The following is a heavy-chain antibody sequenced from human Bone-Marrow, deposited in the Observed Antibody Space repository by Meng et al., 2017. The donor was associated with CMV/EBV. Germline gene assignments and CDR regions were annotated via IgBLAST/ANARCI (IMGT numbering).Heavy chain of an antibody. D-gene: IGHD2-2*02. CDR3: ARGLLLYASL. J-gene: IGHJ4*02. V-gene: IGHV1-18*01. Sequence: ASVKVSCKASGYTFTTYGISWVRQAPGQGLEWVGWVSVYNGNTEYAQKLQGRVTMTTDTSTTTAYMELRSLRSDDTAVYYCARGLLLYASLWGQGTPVTVS. CDR1: GYTFTTYG. CDR2: VSVYNGNT.